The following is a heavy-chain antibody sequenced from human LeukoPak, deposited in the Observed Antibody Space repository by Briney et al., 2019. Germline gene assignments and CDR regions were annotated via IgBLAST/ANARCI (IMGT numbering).Heavy chain of an antibody. J-gene: IGHJ4*02. CDR3: AREGFGF. Sequence: GRSLRLSCAASGFTFSSYGMHWVRQAPGKGLEWVAVISYDGSNKYYADSVKGRFTISRDSAKNSVHLQMDSLRTEDTAVYYCAREGFGFWGQGTLVTVSS. D-gene: IGHD3-16*01. V-gene: IGHV3-30*03. CDR1: GFTFSSYG. CDR2: ISYDGSNK.